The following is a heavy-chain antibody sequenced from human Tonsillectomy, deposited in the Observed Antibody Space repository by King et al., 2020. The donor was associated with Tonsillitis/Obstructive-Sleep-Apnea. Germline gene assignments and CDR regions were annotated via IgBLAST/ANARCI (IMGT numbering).Heavy chain of an antibody. Sequence: VQLVESGAEVKKPGESLKISCKGSGYSFTSYWIGWVRQMPGKSLEWMGISYPGDSDTRYIPPFQSQVTISADKSISTAYMQWSSLKASDTAMYYCARSRDYYDSSGYNSRRFFYFDYWGQGTLVTVSS. CDR2: SYPGDSDT. D-gene: IGHD3-22*01. J-gene: IGHJ4*02. CDR1: GYSFTSYW. V-gene: IGHV5-51*01. CDR3: ARSRDYYDSSGYNSRRFFYFDY.